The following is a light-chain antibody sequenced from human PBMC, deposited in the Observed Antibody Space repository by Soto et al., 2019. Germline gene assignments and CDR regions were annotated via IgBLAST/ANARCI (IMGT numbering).Light chain of an antibody. Sequence: EIVLTQSPGTLSLSPGERATLSCRASQSVSSSYLAWYQQKPGQAPRLLIYGASSRATGIPDRFSGSGSGTDLTLTISRLEPEDFAVYYCQQYCSSIMYTFGQGTRLEIK. J-gene: IGKJ2*01. CDR3: QQYCSSIMYT. V-gene: IGKV3-20*01. CDR2: GAS. CDR1: QSVSSSY.